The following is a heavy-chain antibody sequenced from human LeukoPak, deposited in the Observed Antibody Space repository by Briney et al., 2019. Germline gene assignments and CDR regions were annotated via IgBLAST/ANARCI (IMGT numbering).Heavy chain of an antibody. CDR3: AGGRSGGSPHFDY. J-gene: IGHJ4*02. D-gene: IGHD2-15*01. V-gene: IGHV1-69*05. CDR2: IIPIFGTA. Sequence: SVKVSCKASGGTFSSYAISWVRQAPGQGLEWMGRIIPIFGTANYAQKFQGRVTITTDESTSTAYMELSSLRSEDTAVYYCAGGRSGGSPHFDYWGQGTLVTVSS. CDR1: GGTFSSYA.